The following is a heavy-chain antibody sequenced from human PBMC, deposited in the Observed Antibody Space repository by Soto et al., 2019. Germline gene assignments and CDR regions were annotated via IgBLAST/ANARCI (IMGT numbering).Heavy chain of an antibody. CDR1: GFTFHYYV. Sequence: PGGSLRLSCAASGFTFHYYVMHWVRQAPGKGLEWVALTSHNRTNKYYADSVKGRFTISRDNSKNTVYLQMNSLRAEDTAIYYCASTIKYDFWSGHPIDYWGQGALVNVSS. V-gene: IGHV3-30-3*01. J-gene: IGHJ4*02. CDR3: ASTIKYDFWSGHPIDY. CDR2: TSHNRTNK. D-gene: IGHD3-3*01.